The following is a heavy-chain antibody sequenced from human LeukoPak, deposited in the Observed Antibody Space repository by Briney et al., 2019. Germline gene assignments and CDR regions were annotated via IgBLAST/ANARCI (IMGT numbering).Heavy chain of an antibody. Sequence: PGGSLRLSCAASGFTFDDYAIHWVRQAPGKGLEWVSLITGDGGSTFYADSVKGRFTISRDNSKNSLHLQMNSLRTDDTALYYCAKEGPIAVAAYFDYWGQGTLVTVSS. CDR1: GFTFDDYA. CDR2: ITGDGGST. J-gene: IGHJ4*02. D-gene: IGHD6-19*01. V-gene: IGHV3-43*02. CDR3: AKEGPIAVAAYFDY.